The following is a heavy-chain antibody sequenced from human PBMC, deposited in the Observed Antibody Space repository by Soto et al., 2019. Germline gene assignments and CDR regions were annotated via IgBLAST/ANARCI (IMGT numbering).Heavy chain of an antibody. Sequence: LRLCCAASGCTFSSYAMSWVRQAPGKGLEWVSGISGSGDSTYYADSVKGRFTISRDNSKNTLYLQMNSLRAEDTAVYYCAKGVPGIAVAGTGYFQHWGQGTLVTVSS. CDR2: ISGSGDST. D-gene: IGHD6-19*01. CDR3: AKGVPGIAVAGTGYFQH. V-gene: IGHV3-23*01. J-gene: IGHJ1*01. CDR1: GCTFSSYA.